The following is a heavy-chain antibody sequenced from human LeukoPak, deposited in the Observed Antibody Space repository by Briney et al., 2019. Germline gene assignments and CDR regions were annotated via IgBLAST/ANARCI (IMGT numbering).Heavy chain of an antibody. D-gene: IGHD3-22*01. CDR1: GGTFSSYA. J-gene: IGHJ4*02. CDR2: IIPIFGTA. V-gene: IGHV1-69*05. Sequence: SVKVSCKASGGTFSSYAISWVRQAPGQGLVWMGRIIPIFGTANYAQKFQGRVTITTDESTSTAYMELSSLRSEDTAVYYCARDHYYYDSSGYDYWGQGTLVTVSS. CDR3: ARDHYYYDSSGYDY.